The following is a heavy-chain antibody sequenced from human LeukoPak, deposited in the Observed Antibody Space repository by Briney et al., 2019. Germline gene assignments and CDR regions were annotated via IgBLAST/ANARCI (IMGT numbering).Heavy chain of an antibody. D-gene: IGHD3-3*01. CDR3: ARDGRVRRAYYDFWSGYDNYYYYMDV. V-gene: IGHV1-18*01. CDR1: GYTFTSYG. Sequence: GASVKVSCKASGYTFTSYGISWVRQAPGQGLEWMGWISAYNGNTNYAQKLQGRVTMTTDTSTSTAYMELRSLRSDDTAVYYCARDGRVRRAYYDFWSGYDNYYYYMDVWGKGTTVTVSS. J-gene: IGHJ6*03. CDR2: ISAYNGNT.